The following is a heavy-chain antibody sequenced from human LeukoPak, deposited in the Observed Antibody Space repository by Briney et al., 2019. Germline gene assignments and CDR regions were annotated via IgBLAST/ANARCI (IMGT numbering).Heavy chain of an antibody. CDR1: GFTFSSYW. V-gene: IGHV3-7*01. CDR3: ARPHYYDSSGYYSYFDY. CDR2: IKQDGSEK. J-gene: IGHJ4*02. D-gene: IGHD3-22*01. Sequence: PGGSLRLSCAASGFTFSSYWMSWVRQAPGKGLEWVANIKQDGSEKYYVDSVEGRFTISRDAKNSLYLQMNSLRAEDTAVYYCARPHYYDSSGYYSYFDYWGQGTLVTVSS.